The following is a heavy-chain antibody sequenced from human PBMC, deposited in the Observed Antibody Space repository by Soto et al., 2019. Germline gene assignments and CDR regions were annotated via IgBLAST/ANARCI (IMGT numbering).Heavy chain of an antibody. D-gene: IGHD3-3*01. CDR2: ISAYNGNT. CDR1: GYTFTSYG. V-gene: IGHV1-18*04. J-gene: IGHJ6*02. CDR3: AREPGGDFWSGYMTNYYYGMDV. Sequence: ASVKVSCKASGYTFTSYGISWVRQAPGQGLEWMGWISAYNGNTNYAQKLQGRVTMTTDTSTSTAYMELRSLRSDDTAMYYCAREPGGDFWSGYMTNYYYGMDVWGQGTTVTVSS.